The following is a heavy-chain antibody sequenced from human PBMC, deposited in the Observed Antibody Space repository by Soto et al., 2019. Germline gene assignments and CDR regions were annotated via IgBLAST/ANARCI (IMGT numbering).Heavy chain of an antibody. CDR1: GGSISSGDYY. CDR2: IYYSGST. J-gene: IGHJ6*02. D-gene: IGHD3-9*01. CDR3: ARGGFDWPDYGMDV. Sequence: SETLSLTCTVSGGSISSGDYYWSWIRQPPGKGLEWIGYIYYSGSTYYNPSLKSRVTISVDTSKNQFSLKLSSVTAADTAVYYCARGGFDWPDYGMDVWGQGTTVT. V-gene: IGHV4-30-4*01.